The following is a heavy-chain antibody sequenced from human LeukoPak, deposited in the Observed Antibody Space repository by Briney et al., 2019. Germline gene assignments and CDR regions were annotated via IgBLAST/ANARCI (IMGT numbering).Heavy chain of an antibody. J-gene: IGHJ3*02. Sequence: ASVKVSCRASGYTFTAYYMHWVRQAPGQGLEWMGWINPNSGGTNYAQKFQGRVTMTRDTSISTAYMELSRLRSDDTAVYYCARDYYDSSGFGAFDIWGQGTMVTVSS. CDR1: GYTFTAYY. D-gene: IGHD3-22*01. V-gene: IGHV1-2*02. CDR2: INPNSGGT. CDR3: ARDYYDSSGFGAFDI.